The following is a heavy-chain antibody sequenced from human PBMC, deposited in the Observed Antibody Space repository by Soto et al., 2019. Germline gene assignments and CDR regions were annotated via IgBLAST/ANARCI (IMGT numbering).Heavy chain of an antibody. CDR3: ARALTSLYYFDY. CDR2: IYYSGST. D-gene: IGHD3-10*01. Sequence: ASETLSLTCTVSGGSISSYYWSWIRQPPGKGLEWIGYIYYSGSTNYNPSLKSRVTISVDTSKNQFSLKLSSVTAADTAVYYCARALTSLYYFDYWGQGTLVTVSS. V-gene: IGHV4-59*01. CDR1: GGSISSYY. J-gene: IGHJ4*02.